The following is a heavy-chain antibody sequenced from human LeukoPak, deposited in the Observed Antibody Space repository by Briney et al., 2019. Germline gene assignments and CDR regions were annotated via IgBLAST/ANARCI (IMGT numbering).Heavy chain of an antibody. V-gene: IGHV3-23*01. Sequence: GGSLRLSCAASGFNFKLSAMSWGRQAPGKGLEWVALISGSGSRGSGIIGGNTYYADSVKGRFTISRDDSQNTVYLQMNSVRAQDQAIFFCPKGRCGYRRCWFFDAWAKGTRVPVSS. J-gene: IGHJ5*02. CDR3: PKGRCGYRRCWFFDA. CDR2: ISGSGSRGSGIIGGNT. CDR1: GFNFKLSA. D-gene: IGHD3-10*01.